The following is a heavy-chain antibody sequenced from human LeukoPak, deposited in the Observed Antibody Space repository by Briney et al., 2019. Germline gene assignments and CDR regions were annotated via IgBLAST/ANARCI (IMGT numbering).Heavy chain of an antibody. V-gene: IGHV4-39*01. D-gene: IGHD1-14*01. J-gene: IGHJ4*02. CDR1: GGSISSSGYY. CDR3: ARRTRAVFFDY. Sequence: AETLARDCTVSGGSISSSGYYWGWIGQPPVKGLEWIGSIYYSGSTYYNPSLKSRVAISVDTSKNQFSLKLSSVTAADTAVYYCARRTRAVFFDYWGQGTLVTVSS. CDR2: IYYSGST.